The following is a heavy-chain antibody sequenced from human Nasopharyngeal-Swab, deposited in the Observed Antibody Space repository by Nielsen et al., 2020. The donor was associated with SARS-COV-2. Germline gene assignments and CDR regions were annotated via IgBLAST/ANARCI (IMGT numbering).Heavy chain of an antibody. J-gene: IGHJ4*02. CDR3: AREGHIVVPKAFDY. V-gene: IGHV3-11*05. CDR2: ISSSSSYT. D-gene: IGHD2-21*01. CDR1: GFTFSDYY. Sequence: GESLKISCAASGFTFSDYYMSWIRQAPGKGLEWVSYISSSSSYTNYADSVKGRFTISRDNAKNSLYLQMNGLRAEDTAVYYCAREGHIVVPKAFDYWGQGTLVTVSS.